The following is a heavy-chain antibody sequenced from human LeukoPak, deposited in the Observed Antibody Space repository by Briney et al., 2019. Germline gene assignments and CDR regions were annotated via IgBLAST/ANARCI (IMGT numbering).Heavy chain of an antibody. CDR1: GFTFSGYS. CDR3: ARPARAYCGGDCPIDY. D-gene: IGHD2-21*01. Sequence: GGSLRLSCAASGFTFSGYSMNWVRQAPGKGLEWVSSISSSSTYIYYVDSVKGRFTISRDNAKNSLYLQMNSLRAEDTAVYYCARPARAYCGGDCPIDYWGQGTLVTVSS. V-gene: IGHV3-21*01. J-gene: IGHJ4*02. CDR2: ISSSSTYI.